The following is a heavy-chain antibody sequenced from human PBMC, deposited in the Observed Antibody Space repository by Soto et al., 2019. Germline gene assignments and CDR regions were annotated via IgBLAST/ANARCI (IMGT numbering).Heavy chain of an antibody. J-gene: IGHJ4*02. CDR1: GFRISSSA. Sequence: GGSLRLSCAASGFRISSSAMSWVRQAPGGGLEWVASITRQGTKYYADSVVGRFAISRDDSKDTVDLHMNSVRVDDTAIYYCAKDHASDGWPTFDSWGQGVVVTVSS. V-gene: IGHV3-23*01. D-gene: IGHD6-19*01. CDR3: AKDHASDGWPTFDS. CDR2: ITRQGTK.